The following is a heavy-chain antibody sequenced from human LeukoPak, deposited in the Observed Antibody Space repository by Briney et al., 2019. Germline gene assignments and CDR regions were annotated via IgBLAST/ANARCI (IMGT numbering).Heavy chain of an antibody. V-gene: IGHV4-38-2*02. CDR1: GYSISSGYY. Sequence: SETLSLTCTVSGYSISSGYYWGWIRQPPGKGLEWIGSIYHCGSTYYNPSLKSRVTISVDTSKNQFSLKLSSVTAADTAVYYCARDCPGGYSNWFDPWGQGTLVTVSS. J-gene: IGHJ5*02. CDR2: IYHCGST. CDR3: ARDCPGGYSNWFDP. D-gene: IGHD3-10*01.